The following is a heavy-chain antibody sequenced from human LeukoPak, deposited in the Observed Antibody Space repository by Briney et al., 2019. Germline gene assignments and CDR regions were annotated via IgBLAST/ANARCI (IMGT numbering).Heavy chain of an antibody. CDR1: GFTFSSYG. D-gene: IGHD3-10*01. CDR3: VRDSYYGSGIYGMED. V-gene: IGHV3-33*01. J-gene: IGHJ6*02. CDR2: IWYDGSNK. Sequence: PGGSLRLSCAASGFTFSSYGMHWVRQAPGKGLEWVAVIWYDGSNKYYADSVKGRFTISRDNSENTLSLQMNNLRVEDTAVYYCVRDSYYGSGIYGMEDWGQGTTVIVSS.